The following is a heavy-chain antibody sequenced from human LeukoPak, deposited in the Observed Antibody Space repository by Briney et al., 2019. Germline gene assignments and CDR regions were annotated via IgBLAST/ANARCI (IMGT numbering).Heavy chain of an antibody. CDR1: GYTFTSYD. Sequence: ASVKVSCKASGYTFTSYDINWVRQATGQGLEWMGWMNPNSGNTGYAQKFQGRVTMTRNTSISTAYMELSSPRSEDTAVYYCARIAVAGFDAFDIWGQGTMVTVSS. V-gene: IGHV1-8*01. CDR2: MNPNSGNT. D-gene: IGHD6-19*01. CDR3: ARIAVAGFDAFDI. J-gene: IGHJ3*02.